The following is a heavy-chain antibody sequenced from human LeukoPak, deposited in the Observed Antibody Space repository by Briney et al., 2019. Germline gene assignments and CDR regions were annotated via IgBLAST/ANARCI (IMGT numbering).Heavy chain of an antibody. J-gene: IGHJ4*02. D-gene: IGHD6-13*01. V-gene: IGHV3-30*03. CDR2: ISYDGSNK. CDR1: GFTFSSYG. Sequence: GGSLRLSCAASGFTFSSYGMHWVRQAPGKGLEWVAVISYDGSNKYYADSMKGRFTISRDNSKNTLYLQMNSLRAEDTAVYYCASSSWYYFDYWGQGTLVTVSS. CDR3: ASSSWYYFDY.